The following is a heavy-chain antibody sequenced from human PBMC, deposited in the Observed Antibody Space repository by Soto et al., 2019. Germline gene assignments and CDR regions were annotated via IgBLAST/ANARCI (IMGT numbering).Heavy chain of an antibody. CDR3: AKVETYCSSTSCPYYYYYGMDV. V-gene: IGHV3-30*18. Sequence: QVQLVESGGGVVQPGRSLRLSCAASGFTFSSYGMHWVRQAPGKGLEWVAVISYDGSNKYYADSVKGRFTISRDNSKNTLYLQMNSLRAEDTAVYYCAKVETYCSSTSCPYYYYYGMDVWGQGTTVTVSS. J-gene: IGHJ6*02. CDR2: ISYDGSNK. CDR1: GFTFSSYG. D-gene: IGHD2-2*01.